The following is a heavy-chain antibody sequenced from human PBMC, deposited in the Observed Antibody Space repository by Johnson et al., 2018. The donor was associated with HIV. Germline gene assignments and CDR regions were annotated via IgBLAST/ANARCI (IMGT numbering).Heavy chain of an antibody. CDR3: TTGPGSWELPDAFDI. J-gene: IGHJ3*02. D-gene: IGHD1-26*01. CDR1: GFTFSNYG. V-gene: IGHV3-30*02. CDR2: IRYDESNK. Sequence: QVQLVESGGGVVQPGGSLRLSCAASGFTFSNYGIHWVRQAPGKGLEWVAFIRYDESNKYYPDSVKGRFTISRDNAKNSLYLQINRLKTEDTAVYYCTTGPGSWELPDAFDIWGQGTMVTVSS.